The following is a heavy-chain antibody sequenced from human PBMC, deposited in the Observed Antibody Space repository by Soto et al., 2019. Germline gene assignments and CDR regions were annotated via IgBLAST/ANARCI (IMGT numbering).Heavy chain of an antibody. V-gene: IGHV3-53*01. CDR3: ARDRVESGYPEYFQH. D-gene: IGHD3-22*01. CDR2: IYSGGST. CDR1: GFTVSSNY. J-gene: IGHJ1*01. Sequence: EVELVESGGGLIQPGGSLRLSCAASGFTVSSNYMSWVRQAPGQGLEWVSVIYSGGSTYYADSVKGRFTISRDNSKNTLYLQMNSLRAEDTAVYYCARDRVESGYPEYFQHWGQGPLVTVSS.